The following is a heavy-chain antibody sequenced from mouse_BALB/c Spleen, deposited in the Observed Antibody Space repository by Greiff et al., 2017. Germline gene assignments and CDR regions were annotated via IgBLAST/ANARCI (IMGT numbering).Heavy chain of an antibody. CDR3: AREYYGSRGRTPWFAY. V-gene: IGHV1-80*01. CDR1: GYAFSSYW. CDR2: IYPGDGDT. J-gene: IGHJ3*01. D-gene: IGHD1-1*01. Sequence: VQLQESGAELVRPGSSVKISCKASGYAFSSYWMNWVKQRPGQGLEWIGQIYPGDGDTNYNGKFKGKATLTADKSSSTAYMQLSSLTSEDSAVYFCAREYYGSRGRTPWFAYWGQGTLVTVSA.